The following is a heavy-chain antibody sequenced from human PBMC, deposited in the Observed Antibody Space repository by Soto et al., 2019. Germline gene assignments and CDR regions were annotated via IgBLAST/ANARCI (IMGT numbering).Heavy chain of an antibody. CDR1: GGSFSSNNHY. D-gene: IGHD5-18*01. V-gene: IGHV4-39*07. CDR3: ARGRGYSYGLDP. CDR2: ISYSGTT. J-gene: IGHJ5*02. Sequence: SETLSLTCTVSGGSFSSNNHYWVWIRQPPGKGLEWIGCISYSGTTYYSPSLKSRVAISLDTSKNQFSLSLSSVTAADTAVYYCARGRGYSYGLDPWGQGTLVTVSS.